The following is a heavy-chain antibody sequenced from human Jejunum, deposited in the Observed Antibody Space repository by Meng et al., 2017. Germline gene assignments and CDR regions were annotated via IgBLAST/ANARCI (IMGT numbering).Heavy chain of an antibody. V-gene: IGHV3-11*04. CDR3: ARGGGYYFDY. CDR1: GFSFSDYY. J-gene: IGHJ4*02. CDR2: ISSTGSDI. Sequence: GESLKISCAASGFSFSDYYMSWIRQAPGKGHEWVSYISSTGSDISYADSVKGRFTISRDNAKNSLYLQMNSLRDEDTAVYYCARGGGYYFDYWGQGMLVTVSS. D-gene: IGHD2-15*01.